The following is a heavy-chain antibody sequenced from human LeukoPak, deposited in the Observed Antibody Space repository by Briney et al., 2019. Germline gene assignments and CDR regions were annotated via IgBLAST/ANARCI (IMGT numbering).Heavy chain of an antibody. D-gene: IGHD1-1*01. J-gene: IGHJ4*02. CDR3: ARTGVTGLPLAAY. CDR2: ISDDGTSR. V-gene: IGHV3-30*03. Sequence: GESLRLSCVASGYTFSNYGIHWVRQAPGKGLGWLAVISDDGTSRYYADSVKGRFTISRDNSANTLYLQMSSLRPEDTAVYYCARTGVTGLPLAAYWGQGTLVTVSS. CDR1: GYTFSNYG.